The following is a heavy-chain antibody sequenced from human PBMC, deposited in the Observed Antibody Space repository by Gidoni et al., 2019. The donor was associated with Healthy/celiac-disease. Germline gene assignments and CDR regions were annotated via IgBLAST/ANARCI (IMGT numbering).Heavy chain of an antibody. CDR2: IYHSGST. J-gene: IGHJ4*02. V-gene: IGHV4-38-2*01. CDR1: GYSISSGYY. CDR3: ASVSSDVYYFDY. D-gene: IGHD3-16*01. Sequence: QVQLQESGPGLVKPSEILSLTCAVSGYSISSGYYWGWIRQPPGKGLEWIGSIYHSGSTYYNPSLKSRVTISVDTSKNQFSLKLSSVTAADTAVYYCASVSSDVYYFDYWGQGTLVTVSS.